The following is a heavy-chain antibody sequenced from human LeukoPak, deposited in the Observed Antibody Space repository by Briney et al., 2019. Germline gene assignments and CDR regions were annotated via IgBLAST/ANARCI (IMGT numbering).Heavy chain of an antibody. CDR2: ISSSGSTI. D-gene: IGHD2-21*01. CDR3: ARVFLLGWFDP. V-gene: IGHV3-11*01. J-gene: IGHJ5*02. Sequence: GGSLRLSCAASGFTFSDYYMSWIRQAPGKGLEWVSYISSSGSTIYYADSVKGRFTIPRDNAKNSLYLQMNSLRAEDTAVYYCARVFLLGWFDPWGQGTLVTVSS. CDR1: GFTFSDYY.